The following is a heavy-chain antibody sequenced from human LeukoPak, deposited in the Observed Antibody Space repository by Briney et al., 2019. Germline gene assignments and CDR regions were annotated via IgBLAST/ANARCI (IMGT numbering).Heavy chain of an antibody. CDR2: IFASGGAA. Sequence: GGSLRLSCAASGFTFSTYAMSWVRQAPGKGLEWVSSIFASGGAAYYADSVKGRCTISRDNSRNTLYLQMSSLRAEDTAVYYCAKDLEYTYYFDSWGQGTLLTVSS. CDR3: AKDLEYTYYFDS. V-gene: IGHV3-23*01. D-gene: IGHD3-3*01. CDR1: GFTFSTYA. J-gene: IGHJ4*02.